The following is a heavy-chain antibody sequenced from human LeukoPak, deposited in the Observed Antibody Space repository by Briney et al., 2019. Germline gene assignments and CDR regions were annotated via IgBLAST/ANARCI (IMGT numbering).Heavy chain of an antibody. J-gene: IGHJ4*02. CDR2: IKPDSGSS. V-gene: IGHV1-2*02. CDR1: GYTFTAYY. CDR3: ARDSGMKQQLDYFDN. D-gene: IGHD6-13*01. Sequence: ASVKVSCKASGYTFTAYYIHWLRQAPGQGPEWMGWIKPDSGSSHYAQKFQGRVTMTRDTSSNSAYMELSSLRSEDTAVYYCARDSGMKQQLDYFDNWGQGTLVTVSS.